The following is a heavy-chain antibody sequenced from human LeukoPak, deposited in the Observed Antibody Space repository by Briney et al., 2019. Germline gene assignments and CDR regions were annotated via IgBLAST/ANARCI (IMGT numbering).Heavy chain of an antibody. Sequence: SETLSLTCTVSGGSISSSSYYWDWIRQPPGKGLEWIGSIYYSGSTYYNPSLKSRVTISVDTSKNQFSLKLSSVTAADTAVYYCARLSSVRYFDWLLFNYFDYWGQGTLVTVSS. V-gene: IGHV4-39*01. J-gene: IGHJ4*02. CDR3: ARLSSVRYFDWLLFNYFDY. CDR1: GGSISSSSYY. CDR2: IYYSGST. D-gene: IGHD3-9*01.